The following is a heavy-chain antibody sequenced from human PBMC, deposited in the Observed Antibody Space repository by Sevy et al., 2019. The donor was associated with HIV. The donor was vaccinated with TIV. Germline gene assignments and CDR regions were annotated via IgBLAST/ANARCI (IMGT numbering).Heavy chain of an antibody. D-gene: IGHD1-7*01. CDR1: GFTFSSYG. V-gene: IGHV3-30*18. CDR2: ISYDGSNK. CDR3: AKDRQLMEAGTTYFDY. Sequence: GGSLRLSCAASGFTFSSYGMHRVRQAPGKGLEWVAVISYDGSNKYYADSVKGRFTISRDNSKNTLYLQMNSLRAEDTAVYYCAKDRQLMEAGTTYFDYWGQGTLVTVSS. J-gene: IGHJ4*02.